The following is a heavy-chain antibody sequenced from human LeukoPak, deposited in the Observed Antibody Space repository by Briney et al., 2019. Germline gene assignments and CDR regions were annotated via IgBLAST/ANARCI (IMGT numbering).Heavy chain of an antibody. Sequence: ASVKVSCKASGYMFTNYYMNWVRQAPGQGLEWMGIINPSGGSTSYAQKFQGRVTMTRDTSTSTVYMELSSLRSEDTAVYCCARGDCSGGSCYLGYYYGMDVWGQGTTVTVSS. J-gene: IGHJ6*02. CDR2: INPSGGST. CDR1: GYMFTNYY. CDR3: ARGDCSGGSCYLGYYYGMDV. V-gene: IGHV1-46*01. D-gene: IGHD2-15*01.